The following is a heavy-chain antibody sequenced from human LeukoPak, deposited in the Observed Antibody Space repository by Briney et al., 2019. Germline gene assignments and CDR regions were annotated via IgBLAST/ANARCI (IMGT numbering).Heavy chain of an antibody. CDR1: GFTFVIHG. J-gene: IGHJ4*02. CDR3: AGIHYWTK. V-gene: IGHV3-23*01. CDR2: ISPDGSTT. Sequence: GGSLRLSCAASGFTFVIHGMSWVRQVPGKGLEWVSEISPDGSTTRYLDSVKGRFIISRDNSENTLYLQMNSLRAEDTAVYYCAGIHYWTKWGQGTLVTVSS. D-gene: IGHD2-8*01.